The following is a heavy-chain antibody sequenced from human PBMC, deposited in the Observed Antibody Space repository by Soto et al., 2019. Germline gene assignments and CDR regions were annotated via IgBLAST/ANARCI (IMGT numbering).Heavy chain of an antibody. D-gene: IGHD1-26*01. Sequence: KGLEWVALIWYDGSDEYYADSVKGRFTISRDNSKSTLYLQMSSLRAEDTAVYYCARSTIVGATIAAFDIWGQGTMVTVSS. CDR3: ARSTIVGATIAAFDI. V-gene: IGHV3-33*01. J-gene: IGHJ3*02. CDR2: IWYDGSDE.